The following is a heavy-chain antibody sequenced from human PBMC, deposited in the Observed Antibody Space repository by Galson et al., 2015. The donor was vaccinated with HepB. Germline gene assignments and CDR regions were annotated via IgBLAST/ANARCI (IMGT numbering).Heavy chain of an antibody. V-gene: IGHV3-30*02. CDR3: ARAATGTVRYFDL. CDR2: IRYDGSNK. J-gene: IGHJ2*01. CDR1: GFTFSSYG. D-gene: IGHD1-7*01. Sequence: SLRLSCAASGFTFSSYGMHWVRQAPGKGLEWVAFIRYDGSNKYYADSVKGRFTISRDNSKNTLYLQMSSLRAGDTAVYYCARAATGTVRYFDLWGRGTLVTVSS.